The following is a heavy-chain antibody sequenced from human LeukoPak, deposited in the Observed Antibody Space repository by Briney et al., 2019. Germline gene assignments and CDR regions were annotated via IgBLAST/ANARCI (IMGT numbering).Heavy chain of an antibody. D-gene: IGHD3-3*01. CDR1: GGTFSSYA. Sequence: SVKVSCKASGGTFSSYAISWVRQAPGQGLEWMGGIIPIFGTANYAQKFQGRVTITTDESTSTAYMELSGLRSEDTAVYYCARSYDFWSGYYFDYWGQGTLVTVSS. J-gene: IGHJ4*02. CDR2: IIPIFGTA. V-gene: IGHV1-69*05. CDR3: ARSYDFWSGYYFDY.